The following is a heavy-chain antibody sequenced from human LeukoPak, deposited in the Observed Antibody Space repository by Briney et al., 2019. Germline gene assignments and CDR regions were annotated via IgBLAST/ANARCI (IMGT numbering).Heavy chain of an antibody. CDR1: GGSISSYY. CDR2: IYYSGST. D-gene: IGHD3-10*01. V-gene: IGHV4-59*01. Sequence: PSETLSLTCPVSGGSISSYYCSWIRQPPGKGLEWIGYIYYSGSTNYNPSLKSRLTISVDTYKNQFFLKMKSVTAADTAVYYCARERGVQGLDYWGQGTLVTVSS. CDR3: ARERGVQGLDY. J-gene: IGHJ4*02.